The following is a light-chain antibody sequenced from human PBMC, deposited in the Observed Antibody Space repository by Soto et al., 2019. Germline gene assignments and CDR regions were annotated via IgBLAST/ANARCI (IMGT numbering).Light chain of an antibody. CDR2: EAS. CDR3: QHRFNWPWT. V-gene: IGKV3-11*01. Sequence: EVVLTQSPATLSLSPGEGAALSCRASQSVRDFLAWYQQKPGQVPRLLIYEASRRATGIPARFSGSGSGTDFTLTLSRLEPEDFAVYYCQHRFNWPWTFGQGTKVDIK. CDR1: QSVRDF. J-gene: IGKJ1*01.